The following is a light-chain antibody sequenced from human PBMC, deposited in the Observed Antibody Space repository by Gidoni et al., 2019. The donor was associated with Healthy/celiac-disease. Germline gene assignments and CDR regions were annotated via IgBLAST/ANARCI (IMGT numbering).Light chain of an antibody. V-gene: IGKV1-39*01. CDR2: AAS. Sequence: DIQLTQSPSSLSASVGDRVTITCRASQSISSYLNWYQQKQGKDPKLLIYAASSLQSGVPSRFSGSGSGTDFTITISSLQPEDFATYYCQQSYSTPLCSFGQXTKLEIK. CDR3: QQSYSTPLCS. CDR1: QSISSY. J-gene: IGKJ2*04.